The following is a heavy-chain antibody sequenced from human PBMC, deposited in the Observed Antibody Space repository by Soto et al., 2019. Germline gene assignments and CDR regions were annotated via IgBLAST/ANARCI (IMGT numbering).Heavy chain of an antibody. CDR3: ARLTGSSRAESWFDP. CDR2: IYYSGST. CDR1: GASISDYY. D-gene: IGHD6-6*01. Sequence: PSETLSLTCTVSGASISDYYWSWIRQSPGKGLEWIGYIYYSGSTIYNPSLKSRVTISVDTSKNQLSLKLISVTAADTAVYYCARLTGSSRAESWFDPWGQGTLVTVSS. J-gene: IGHJ5*02. V-gene: IGHV4-59*01.